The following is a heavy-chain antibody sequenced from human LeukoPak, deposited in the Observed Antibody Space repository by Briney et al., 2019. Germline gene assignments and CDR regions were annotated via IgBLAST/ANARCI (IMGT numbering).Heavy chain of an antibody. D-gene: IGHD1-14*01. V-gene: IGHV5-51*01. CDR3: ARRRRTSSPDGFDI. CDR1: GYNLTTYW. CDR2: IYPGDSDT. Sequence: GESLKISCKAFGYNLTTYWIGWVRQMPGKGLEWMGIIYPGDSDTRYSPSFEGQVTISGDKSIYTAYLQWSSLKASDTAIYYCARRRRTSSPDGFDIWGQGTMVTVFS. J-gene: IGHJ3*02.